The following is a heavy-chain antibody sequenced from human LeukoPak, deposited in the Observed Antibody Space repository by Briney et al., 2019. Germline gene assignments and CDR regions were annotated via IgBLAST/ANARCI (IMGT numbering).Heavy chain of an antibody. Sequence: ASVKVSCKASGYTFTSYDIKGVRQATGEGLEWMVWMNPNSGNTGYAQKFQGRVTITRNTSISTAYMELSSLRSEDTAVYYCARVGEGYCSGGSCANYDYWGQGTLVTVSS. D-gene: IGHD2-15*01. CDR1: GYTFTSYD. J-gene: IGHJ4*02. V-gene: IGHV1-8*03. CDR3: ARVGEGYCSGGSCANYDY. CDR2: MNPNSGNT.